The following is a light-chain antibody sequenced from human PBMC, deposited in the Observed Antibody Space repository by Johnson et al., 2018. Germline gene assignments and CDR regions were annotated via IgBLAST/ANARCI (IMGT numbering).Light chain of an antibody. CDR2: ENN. CDR1: SSNIGNNY. J-gene: IGLJ1*01. Sequence: QSVLTQPPSVSAAPGQKVTISCSGSSSNIGNNYVSWYQQLPGTAPKLLIYENNKRPSGIPDRFSGSKSGTSATLGITGLQTGDEADYYCGTWDSSRIAVNVFGTGTKVTVL. V-gene: IGLV1-51*02. CDR3: GTWDSSRIAVNV.